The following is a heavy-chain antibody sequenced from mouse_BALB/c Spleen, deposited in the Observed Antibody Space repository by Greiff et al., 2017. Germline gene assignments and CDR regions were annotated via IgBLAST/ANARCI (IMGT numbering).Heavy chain of an antibody. D-gene: IGHD2-1*01. Sequence: EVHLVESGGGLVKPGGSLKLSCAASGFAFSSYDMSWVRQTPEKRLEWVAYISSGGGSTYYPDTVKGRFTISRDNAKNTLYLQMSSLKSEDTAMYYCASYGNAMDYWGQGTSVTVSS. CDR1: GFAFSSYD. CDR2: ISSGGGST. CDR3: ASYGNAMDY. V-gene: IGHV5-12-1*01. J-gene: IGHJ4*01.